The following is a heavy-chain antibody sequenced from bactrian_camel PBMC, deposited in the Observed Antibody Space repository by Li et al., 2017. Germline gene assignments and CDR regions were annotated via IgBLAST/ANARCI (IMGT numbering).Heavy chain of an antibody. D-gene: IGHD3*01. CDR3: AADRGYGLDCDDASGY. Sequence: VQLVESGGGSVQAGGSLRLSCAAATRYIFENVCIIWFRQAQGKEREGVASVDADGATAVADSVKGRFTVSGDNAKNTVYLEMNSLKPDDTGVYYCAADRGYGLDCDDASGYWGQGTQVTVS. V-gene: IGHV3S53*01. J-gene: IGHJ6*01. CDR1: RYIFENVC. CDR2: VDADGAT.